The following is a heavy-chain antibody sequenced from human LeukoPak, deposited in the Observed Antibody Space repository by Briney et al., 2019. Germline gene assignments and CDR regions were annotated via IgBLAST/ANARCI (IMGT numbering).Heavy chain of an antibody. V-gene: IGHV4-39*01. D-gene: IGHD1-26*01. J-gene: IGHJ4*02. CDR1: GGSISSSSYS. Sequence: PSETLSLTCTVSGGSISSSSYSWGWIRQPPGKGLEWIGSIYYSGSTYYNPSLKSRVTISVDTSKNQFSLKLSSVTAADTAVYYCAREIVGATTRFDYWGQGTLVTVSS. CDR3: AREIVGATTRFDY. CDR2: IYYSGST.